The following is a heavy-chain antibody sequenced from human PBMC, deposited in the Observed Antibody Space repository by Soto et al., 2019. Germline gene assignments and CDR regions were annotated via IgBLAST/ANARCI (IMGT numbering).Heavy chain of an antibody. CDR3: ARDNRVGYCSSTSCSTPNWFDP. CDR1: GGTFSSYA. Sequence: ASVKVSCKASGGTFSSYAISWVRQAPGQGLEWMGGIIPIFGTANYAQKFQGRVTITADKSTSTAYMELSSLRSEDTAVYYCARDNRVGYCSSTSCSTPNWFDPWGQGTLVTVSS. CDR2: IIPIFGTA. V-gene: IGHV1-69*06. J-gene: IGHJ5*02. D-gene: IGHD2-2*03.